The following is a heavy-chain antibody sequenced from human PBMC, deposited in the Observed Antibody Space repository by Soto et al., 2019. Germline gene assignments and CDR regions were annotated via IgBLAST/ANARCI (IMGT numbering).Heavy chain of an antibody. Sequence: PGGSLRLSCAVSGFTFSTYWMSWVRQAPGKGLEWVANIKHDGSEKYYVDSVKGRFTISRDNAKNSLYLQMNSLRAADTAVYYCARGRNEIQLWFTVDYWGQGTLVTVSS. CDR2: IKHDGSEK. D-gene: IGHD5-18*01. V-gene: IGHV3-7*03. J-gene: IGHJ4*02. CDR3: ARGRNEIQLWFTVDY. CDR1: GFTFSTYW.